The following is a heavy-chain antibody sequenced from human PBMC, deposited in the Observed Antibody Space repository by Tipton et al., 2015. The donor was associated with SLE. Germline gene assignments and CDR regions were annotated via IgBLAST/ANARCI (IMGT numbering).Heavy chain of an antibody. Sequence: TLSLTCSVSGGSISSSSYYWGWIRQPPGKGLEWIGSIYYSGTTYYNPSLKSRVTISVDTSKNQSSLKLSSVTAADTAVYYCARRGVAVPNTYYFDYWGQGTLVTVSS. D-gene: IGHD6-19*01. CDR3: ARRGVAVPNTYYFDY. V-gene: IGHV4-39*01. CDR1: GGSISSSSYY. J-gene: IGHJ4*02. CDR2: IYYSGTT.